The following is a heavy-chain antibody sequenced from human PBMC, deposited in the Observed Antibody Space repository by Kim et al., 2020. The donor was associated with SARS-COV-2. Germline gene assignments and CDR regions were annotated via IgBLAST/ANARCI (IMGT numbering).Heavy chain of an antibody. J-gene: IGHJ5*02. CDR2: INHSGST. Sequence: SETLSLTCAVYGGSFSGYYWSWIRQPPGKGLEWIGEINHSGSTNYNPSLKSRVTISVDTSKNQFSLKLSSVTAADTAVYYCARYLWKSNWFDPWGQGTLVTVSS. D-gene: IGHD3-3*01. V-gene: IGHV4-34*01. CDR1: GGSFSGYY. CDR3: ARYLWKSNWFDP.